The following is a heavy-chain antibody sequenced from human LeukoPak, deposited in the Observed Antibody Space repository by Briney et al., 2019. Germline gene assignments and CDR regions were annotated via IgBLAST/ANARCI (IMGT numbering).Heavy chain of an antibody. CDR1: GYTFTSCY. CDR2: INPSGGST. J-gene: IGHJ4*02. D-gene: IGHD6-19*01. Sequence: ASLEVSCKASGYTFTSCYMHWVRQAPGQGLEWMGIINPSGGSTTYAQKFQGRVTMTRDTSTSTVYMELSSLRSEDTAVYYCAREGQWLVRNFDYWGQGTPVTVSS. V-gene: IGHV1-46*01. CDR3: AREGQWLVRNFDY.